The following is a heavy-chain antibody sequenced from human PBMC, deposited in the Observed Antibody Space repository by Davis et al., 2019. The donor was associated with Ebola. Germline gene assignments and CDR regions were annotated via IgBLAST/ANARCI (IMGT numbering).Heavy chain of an antibody. CDR3: ARSGNYLDY. CDR2: ISGFNGDT. CDR1: GYIFTSHG. J-gene: IGHJ4*02. Sequence: ASVKVSCKTSGYIFTSHGITWVRQAPGQGLEWMGWISGFNGDTKYAQKFQGRVTMTRDTSTSTVYMELSSLRSEDTAVYYCARSGNYLDYWGQGTLVTVSS. D-gene: IGHD1-1*01. V-gene: IGHV1-18*01.